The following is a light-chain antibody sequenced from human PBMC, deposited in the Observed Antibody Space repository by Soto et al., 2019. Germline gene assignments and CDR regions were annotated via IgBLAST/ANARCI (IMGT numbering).Light chain of an antibody. CDR2: KDS. J-gene: IGLJ2*01. CDR1: ALPKQF. CDR3: QSADSSGTYPV. V-gene: IGLV3-25*02. Sequence: YELTQSPSVSVSPGQTARITCSGDALPKQFAYWYQQKPGQAPVIVIHKDSERPSGIPDRFSGSSSGTTVTLTISGVQAEDEADYYCQSADSSGTYPVFGGGTKVTVL.